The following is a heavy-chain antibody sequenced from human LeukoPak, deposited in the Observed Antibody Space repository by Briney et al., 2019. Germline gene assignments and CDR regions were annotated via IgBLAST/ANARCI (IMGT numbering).Heavy chain of an antibody. CDR2: ISSSTSTI. Sequence: GGSLRLSCAASGFTFSSYSMNCVRQAPGKGVEWVSYISSSTSTIYYADSVKGRFTISRDNAKNSLCLQMNSLRDEDTAVYYCARGHNDAFDIWGQGTMVTVSS. V-gene: IGHV3-48*02. CDR1: GFTFSSYS. J-gene: IGHJ3*02. CDR3: ARGHNDAFDI.